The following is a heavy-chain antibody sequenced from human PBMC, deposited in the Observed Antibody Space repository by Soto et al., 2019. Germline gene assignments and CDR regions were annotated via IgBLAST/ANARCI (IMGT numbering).Heavy chain of an antibody. CDR3: ARTSAAGKYYYGMDV. D-gene: IGHD6-13*01. J-gene: IGHJ6*02. CDR2: IDPSDSYT. Sequence: GESLKISCKGSGYSFTSYCISWVRQMPGKGLEWMGRIDPSDSYTNYSPSFQGHVTISADKSISTAYLQWSSLKASDTAMYYCARTSAAGKYYYGMDVWGQGTTVTVSS. CDR1: GYSFTSYC. V-gene: IGHV5-10-1*01.